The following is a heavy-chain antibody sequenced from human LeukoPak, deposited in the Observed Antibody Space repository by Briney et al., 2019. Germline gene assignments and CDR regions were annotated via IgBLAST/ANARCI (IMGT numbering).Heavy chain of an antibody. D-gene: IGHD6-19*01. CDR2: INPNSGET. CDR1: GYTFTGYY. CDR3: AREIAAVAGLYYYYYYGMDV. V-gene: IGHV1-2*02. J-gene: IGHJ6*02. Sequence: GASVKVSCKASGYTFTGYYMHWVRQAPGQGLEWMGWINPNSGETIDAQKFQGRVTITRDTSASTAYMELSSLRSEDTAVYYCAREIAAVAGLYYYYYYGMDVWGQGTTVTVSS.